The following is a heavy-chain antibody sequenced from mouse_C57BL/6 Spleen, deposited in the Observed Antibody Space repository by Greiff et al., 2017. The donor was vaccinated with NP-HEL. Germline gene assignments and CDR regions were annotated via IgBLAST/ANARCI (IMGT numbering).Heavy chain of an antibody. D-gene: IGHD2-4*01. J-gene: IGHJ4*01. Sequence: QVQLQQPGAELVMPGASVKLSCKASGYTFTSYWMHWVKQRPGQGLEWIGEIDPSDSYTNYNQKFKGKSTLTVDKSSSTAYMQLSSLTSEDSAVYYCARVYYDYAVGAMDYLGQGTSVTVSS. CDR3: ARVYYDYAVGAMDY. CDR1: GYTFTSYW. V-gene: IGHV1-69*01. CDR2: IDPSDSYT.